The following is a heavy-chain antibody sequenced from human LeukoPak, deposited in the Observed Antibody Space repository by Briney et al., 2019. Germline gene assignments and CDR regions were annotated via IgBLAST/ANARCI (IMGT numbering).Heavy chain of an antibody. Sequence: SETLSLTCAVSGGSISSGDYSWSWIRQPPGKGLEWIGYIYHSGSIYYNPSLKSRVTISMDRSKNQFSLKLSSVTPADAAVYYRARYDILPGTYDVFDIWGQGTMVTVSS. J-gene: IGHJ3*02. CDR3: ARYDILPGTYDVFDI. D-gene: IGHD3-9*01. CDR2: IYHSGSI. CDR1: GGSISSGDYS. V-gene: IGHV4-30-2*01.